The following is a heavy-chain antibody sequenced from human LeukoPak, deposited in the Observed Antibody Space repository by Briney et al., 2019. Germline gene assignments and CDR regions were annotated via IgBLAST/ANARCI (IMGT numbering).Heavy chain of an antibody. V-gene: IGHV3-48*02. Sequence: HSGGSLRLSCAASGFTFSSYSMNWVRQAPGKGLEWVSYISGSIITIFYADSVKGRFTISRDSAKNSLYLQMNSLRDEDTAVYYCARAKTIAAAGTFDYWGQGTLVTVSS. CDR2: ISGSIITI. CDR1: GFTFSSYS. D-gene: IGHD6-13*01. J-gene: IGHJ4*02. CDR3: ARAKTIAAAGTFDY.